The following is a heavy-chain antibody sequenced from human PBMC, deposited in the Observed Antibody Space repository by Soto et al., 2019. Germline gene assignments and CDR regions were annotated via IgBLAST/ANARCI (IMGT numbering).Heavy chain of an antibody. CDR2: ISWNSGSI. Sequence: EVQLVESGGGLVQPGRSLRLSCAASGFTFDDYAMHWVRQAPGKGLEWVSGISWNSGSIGYADSVKGRFTISRDNAKNSLYRQMNSLRAEYTALYYCAKDAITMVRGVISYYGMDVWGQGTTVTVSS. CDR1: GFTFDDYA. J-gene: IGHJ6*02. CDR3: AKDAITMVRGVISYYGMDV. D-gene: IGHD3-10*01. V-gene: IGHV3-9*01.